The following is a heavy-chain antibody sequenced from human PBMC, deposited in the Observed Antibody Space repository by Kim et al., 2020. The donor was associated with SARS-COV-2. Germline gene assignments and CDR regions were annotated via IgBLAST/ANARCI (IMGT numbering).Heavy chain of an antibody. CDR3: AKDGLAYCGGDCYRPYYFGS. CDR2: ISYDGSNK. D-gene: IGHD2-21*02. CDR1: GFTFSSYG. J-gene: IGHJ4*02. V-gene: IGHV3-30*18. Sequence: GGSLRLSCAASGFTFSSYGMHWVRQAPGKGLEWVAVISYDGSNKYYADSVKGRFTISRDNSKNTLYLQMNSLRAEDTAVYYCAKDGLAYCGGDCYRPYYFGSCGQRTPGTVSS.